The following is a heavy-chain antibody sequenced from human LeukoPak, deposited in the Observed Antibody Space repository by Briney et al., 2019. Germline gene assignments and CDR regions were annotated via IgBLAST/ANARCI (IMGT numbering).Heavy chain of an antibody. CDR2: ISAYNGNT. J-gene: IGHJ6*03. CDR3: ARVIVVVPAAPEAFYYYYYMDV. CDR1: GYTFTSYG. Sequence: GASVTVSCKASGYTFTSYGISWVRQAPGHGLEWMGWISAYNGNTNYAQKLQGRVTMTTDTSTSTAYMELRSLRSDDTAVYYCARVIVVVPAAPEAFYYYYYMDVWGKGTTVTVSS. D-gene: IGHD2-2*01. V-gene: IGHV1-18*01.